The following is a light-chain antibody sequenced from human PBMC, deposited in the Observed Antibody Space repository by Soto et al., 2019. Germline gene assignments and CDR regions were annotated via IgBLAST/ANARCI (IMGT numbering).Light chain of an antibody. J-gene: IGKJ5*01. CDR3: QPYGSSPPIT. Sequence: EIVLTQSPGTLSLSPGERATLSCRASQSVSSSYLAWYQQKPGQAPRLLIYGASSRATGIPDRFSGSGSGTDFTLTISRLEPEDFAVYYCQPYGSSPPITFGQGTRPEIK. CDR1: QSVSSSY. CDR2: GAS. V-gene: IGKV3-20*01.